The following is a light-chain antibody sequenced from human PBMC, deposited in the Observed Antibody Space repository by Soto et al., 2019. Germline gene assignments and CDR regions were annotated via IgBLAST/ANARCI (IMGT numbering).Light chain of an antibody. CDR3: QQYSVWPLT. CDR1: QSVSNN. V-gene: IGKV3D-15*01. CDR2: GAS. Sequence: TLYRAALCVTPEETDALSCGASQSVSNNLAWYQQKPGQPPRLLIFGASTRATGIPARFSGSGSEAEFALTISTLQSEDFAVYYCQQYSVWPLTSGGGT. J-gene: IGKJ4*01.